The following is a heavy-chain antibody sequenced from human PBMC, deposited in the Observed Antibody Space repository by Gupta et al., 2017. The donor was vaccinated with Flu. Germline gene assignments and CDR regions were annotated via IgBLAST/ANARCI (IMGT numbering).Heavy chain of an antibody. J-gene: IGHJ5*02. D-gene: IGHD4-11*01. V-gene: IGHV4-34*01. CDR2: IDHSGGT. CDR3: TRLGGFTVGYNWFDP. Sequence: QVQFQQWGAGLLKPSETLSLTRAFYNASLSGSDWSWIRQPPGKGPEWIGEIDHSGGTNYNPSLKSRVTMSVDTSKNQFSLNLYSVTAADTAIYYCTRLGGFTVGYNWFDPWGQGTLVTVSS. CDR1: NASLSGSD.